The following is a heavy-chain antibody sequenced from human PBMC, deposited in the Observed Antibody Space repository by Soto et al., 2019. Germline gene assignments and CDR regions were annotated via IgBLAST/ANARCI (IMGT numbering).Heavy chain of an antibody. CDR3: ARGGSYGDFFDY. D-gene: IGHD4-17*01. CDR2: IYYTGST. Sequence: TETLSLTCTVSGGSMSSNYWTWIRQSPGKGLEWIGYIYYTGSTKYNPSLKSRVTISLDTSKNQFSLRLTSVTSADTAVYYCARGGSYGDFFDYWGQGAQVTVSS. J-gene: IGHJ4*02. CDR1: GGSMSSNY. V-gene: IGHV4-59*01.